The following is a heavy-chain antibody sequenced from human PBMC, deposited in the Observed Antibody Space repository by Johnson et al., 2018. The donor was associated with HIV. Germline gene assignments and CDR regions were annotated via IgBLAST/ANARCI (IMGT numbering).Heavy chain of an antibody. CDR3: ARELIVGATNAFDI. J-gene: IGHJ3*02. Sequence: VQLVESGGGLVQPWGSLRLSCAASGFTVSSNYMSWVRQAPGKGLVWVSRIISDGSCTVSADSVKGRFTISRDNSKNTLYLQMNSLKAEDTALYYCARELIVGATNAFDIWGQGTMVTVSS. CDR2: IISDGSCT. V-gene: IGHV3-66*02. CDR1: GFTVSSNY. D-gene: IGHD1-26*01.